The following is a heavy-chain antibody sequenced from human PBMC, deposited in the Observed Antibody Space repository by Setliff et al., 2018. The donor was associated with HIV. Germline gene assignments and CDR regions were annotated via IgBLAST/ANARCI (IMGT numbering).Heavy chain of an antibody. CDR1: GYSISSSNW. CDR3: ARTLIAAAGTFDY. J-gene: IGHJ4*02. D-gene: IGHD6-13*01. V-gene: IGHV4-4*02. Sequence: SETLSLTCTVSGYSISSSNWWSWVRQPPGKGLEWIGEIYHSGSTNYNPSLKSRVTISVDKSKNQFSLKLRSVTAAGTAVYYCARTLIAAAGTFDYWGQGTLVTVSS. CDR2: IYHSGST.